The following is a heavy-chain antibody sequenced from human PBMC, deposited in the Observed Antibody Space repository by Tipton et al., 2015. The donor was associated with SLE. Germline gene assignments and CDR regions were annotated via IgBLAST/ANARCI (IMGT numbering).Heavy chain of an antibody. Sequence: SLRLSCTASGFTFSNHYMSWVRQVPGKGLEWVANIKQDGSEKYYMDFVKGRFTISRDNAKNSLYLQMSSLRAEDMAFYYCARDRGSGSWTAVDYWGQGTMVTVSS. CDR1: GFTFSNHY. CDR3: ARDRGSGSWTAVDY. D-gene: IGHD3-16*01. V-gene: IGHV3-7*03. J-gene: IGHJ4*02. CDR2: IKQDGSEK.